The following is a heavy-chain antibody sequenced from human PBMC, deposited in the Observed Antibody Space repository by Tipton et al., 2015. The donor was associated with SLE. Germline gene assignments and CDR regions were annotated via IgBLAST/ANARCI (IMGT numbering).Heavy chain of an antibody. CDR3: ARRGVVSRFDP. D-gene: IGHD2-8*02. CDR1: GASIRSQY. V-gene: IGHV4-59*08. CDR2: IYHSGYSST. J-gene: IGHJ5*02. Sequence: TLSLTCSVSGASIRSQYWGWIRQPPGKGLEWIGYIYHSGYSSTNCNPSLKSRVTLSVDTSKNQCFLKLNSVTAADTAVYYCARRGVVSRFDPWGQGTLVTVSS.